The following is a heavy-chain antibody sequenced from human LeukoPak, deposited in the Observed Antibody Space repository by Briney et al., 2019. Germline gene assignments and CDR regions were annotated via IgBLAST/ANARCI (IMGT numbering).Heavy chain of an antibody. CDR1: GFTFSSYW. CDR2: INSDGSST. D-gene: IGHD3-9*01. CDR3: ARPYYDILTGTLQDWFDP. J-gene: IGHJ5*02. Sequence: GGSLRLSCAASGFTFSSYWMHWVRQAPGKGLVWVSRINSDGSSTSYGDSVKGRFTISRDNAKNTLYLQMNSLRAEDTAVYYCARPYYDILTGTLQDWFDPWGQGTLVTVSS. V-gene: IGHV3-74*01.